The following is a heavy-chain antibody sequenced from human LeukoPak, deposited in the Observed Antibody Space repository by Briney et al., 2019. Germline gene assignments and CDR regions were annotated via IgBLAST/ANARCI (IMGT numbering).Heavy chain of an antibody. Sequence: GASVKVSCKASGYTFTGYHMHWVRQAPGQGLEWVGWIIPNNGGTNSAQKFQGRVRMTRDTSISTAYLELSSLRSEDTAVYYCARVTQPLGYCSSTSCSRGAFDIWGQGTMVTVSS. D-gene: IGHD2-2*01. CDR3: ARVTQPLGYCSSTSCSRGAFDI. CDR1: GYTFTGYH. V-gene: IGHV1-2*02. J-gene: IGHJ3*02. CDR2: IIPNNGGT.